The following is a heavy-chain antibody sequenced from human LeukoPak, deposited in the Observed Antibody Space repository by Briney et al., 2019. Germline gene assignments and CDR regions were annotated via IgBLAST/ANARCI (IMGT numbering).Heavy chain of an antibody. V-gene: IGHV4-38-2*02. CDR3: AREARLRFLRDYYYYYMDV. J-gene: IGHJ6*03. D-gene: IGHD5-12*01. CDR1: RYSISSGYY. CDR2: IYHSGST. Sequence: PSETLSLTCTVSRYSISSGYYWGWIRQPPGKGLEWIGSIYHSGSTYYNPSLKSRVTISVDMSKNQFSLKLSSVTAADTAVYYCAREARLRFLRDYYYYYMDVWGKGTTVTVSS.